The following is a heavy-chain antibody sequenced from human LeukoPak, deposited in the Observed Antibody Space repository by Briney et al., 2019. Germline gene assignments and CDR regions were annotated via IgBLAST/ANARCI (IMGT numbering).Heavy chain of an antibody. CDR3: ARDPWEFDD. J-gene: IGHJ4*02. CDR2: IIPVFGTA. V-gene: IGHV1-69*01. D-gene: IGHD1-26*01. CDR1: GGTFSTSG. Sequence: GASVKVSCKASGGTFSTSGISWVRQAPGQGLEWMGEIIPVFGTATYAQKFQGRVTITADESTSTVYMELSSLRSEDTAVYYCARDPWEFDDWGQGTLVIVSS.